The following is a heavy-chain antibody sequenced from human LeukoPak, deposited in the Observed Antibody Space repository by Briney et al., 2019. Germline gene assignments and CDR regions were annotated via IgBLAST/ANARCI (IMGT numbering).Heavy chain of an antibody. Sequence: SQTLSLTCAISGDSVSRNTAAWNWLRQSPSRGLEWLGRACYKSKWYHDYAESLKSRITISPDTSKNQFSLQLNSVTPEDTAVYFCPRGADYYFPMDVWGQGTTVTVSS. CDR1: GDSVSRNTAA. CDR2: ACYKSKWYH. CDR3: PRGADYYFPMDV. J-gene: IGHJ6*02. V-gene: IGHV6-1*01.